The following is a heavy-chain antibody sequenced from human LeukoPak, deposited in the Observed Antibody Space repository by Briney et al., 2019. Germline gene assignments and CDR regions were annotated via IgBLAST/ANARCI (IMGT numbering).Heavy chain of an antibody. CDR2: IVVGSGNT. CDR1: GFTFTSSA. V-gene: IGHV1-58*02. Sequence: SVKVSCKASGFTFTSSAMQWVRQARGQRLEWIGWIVVGSGNTNYAQKFQERVTITRDMSTSTAYMELSSLRSEDTAVYFCARAVLGGPTVYYNYYHMDVWGKGTTVTVSS. CDR3: ARAVLGGPTVYYNYYHMDV. J-gene: IGHJ6*03. D-gene: IGHD1-26*01.